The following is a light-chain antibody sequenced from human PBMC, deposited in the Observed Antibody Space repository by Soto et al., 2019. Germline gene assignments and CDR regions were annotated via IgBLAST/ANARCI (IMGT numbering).Light chain of an antibody. CDR3: QPYDSSLSGFVV. CDR2: GNS. J-gene: IGLJ2*01. CDR1: SSNIGAGYD. Sequence: QSVLTQPPSVSGAPVQRGTISCTGSSSNIGAGYDVHWYQQLPGTAPKLLIYGNSNRPSGVPDRFSGSKSGTSDSLAITGLQAEDEADYYCQPYDSSLSGFVVFGGGTKLTVL. V-gene: IGLV1-40*01.